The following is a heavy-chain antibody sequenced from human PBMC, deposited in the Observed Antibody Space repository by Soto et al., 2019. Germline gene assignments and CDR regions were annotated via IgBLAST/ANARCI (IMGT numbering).Heavy chain of an antibody. CDR3: AREGVAPYYYYGMDV. CDR1: GYTFTRSG. V-gene: IGHV1-18*01. D-gene: IGHD5-12*01. J-gene: IGHJ6*02. CDR2: ISTYNGDT. Sequence: ASVKVSCKASGYTFTRSGISWVRQAPGQGLEWMGWISTYNGDTNYAQTFQGRVTMTTDTSTSTVHMEVRSVRSDDTAVYYCAREGVAPYYYYGMDVWGQGTPVTAP.